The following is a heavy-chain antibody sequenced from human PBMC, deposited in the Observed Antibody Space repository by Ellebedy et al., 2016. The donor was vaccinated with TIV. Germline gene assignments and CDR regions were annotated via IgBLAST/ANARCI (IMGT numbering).Heavy chain of an antibody. Sequence: GGSLRLXXAASGFTFSSYVMSWVRQAPGKGLEWVSAIGGSGSTTYYADYVKGRFTISRDNSKNTRYLQMNSLRAEDTAVYYCAKGVGSFDYWGQGTLVTVSS. CDR1: GFTFSSYV. J-gene: IGHJ4*02. CDR3: AKGVGSFDY. D-gene: IGHD1-26*01. V-gene: IGHV3-23*01. CDR2: IGGSGSTT.